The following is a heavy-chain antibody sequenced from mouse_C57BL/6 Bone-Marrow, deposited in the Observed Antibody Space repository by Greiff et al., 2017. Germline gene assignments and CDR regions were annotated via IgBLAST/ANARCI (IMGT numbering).Heavy chain of an antibody. V-gene: IGHV5-6*02. Sequence: DVMLVESGGDLVKPGGSLKLSRAASGFTFSSYGMSWVRQTPDKRLEWVATISSGGSYTYYPDSVKGRFTISRDNAKNTLYLQMSSLKSEDTAMYYCARGLTGGPFDYWGQGTTLTVSS. D-gene: IGHD4-1*01. J-gene: IGHJ2*01. CDR2: ISSGGSYT. CDR1: GFTFSSYG. CDR3: ARGLTGGPFDY.